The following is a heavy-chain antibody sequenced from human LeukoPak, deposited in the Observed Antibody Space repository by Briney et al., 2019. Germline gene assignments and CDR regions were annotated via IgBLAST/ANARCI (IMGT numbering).Heavy chain of an antibody. CDR2: INPNSGGT. J-gene: IGHJ6*02. CDR3: ARDGVVVAPFYYYYGMDV. CDR1: GDTFTGFY. V-gene: IGHV1-2*02. D-gene: IGHD2-15*01. Sequence: GASVKVSCKASGDTFTGFYMHWVRQAPGQGLEWMGWINPNSGGTNYAQKFQGRVTMTRDTSISTAYMELSRLRSDDTAVYYCARDGVVVAPFYYYYGMDVWGQGTTVTVSS.